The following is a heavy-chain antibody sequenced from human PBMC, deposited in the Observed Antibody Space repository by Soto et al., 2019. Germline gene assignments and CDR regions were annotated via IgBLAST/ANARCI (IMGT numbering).Heavy chain of an antibody. D-gene: IGHD5-12*01. CDR2: ISSNGGST. CDR3: ARTSGYALDY. V-gene: IGHV3-64*01. Sequence: EVQLVESGGGLVQPGGSLRLSCAASGFTFSSYAMHWVRQAPGKGLKYVSVISSNGGSTYYTNSVKGRFTISRDNSKNTLYLKMGSLRAEDMAVYYCARTSGYALDYWGQGTLVTVSS. J-gene: IGHJ4*02. CDR1: GFTFSSYA.